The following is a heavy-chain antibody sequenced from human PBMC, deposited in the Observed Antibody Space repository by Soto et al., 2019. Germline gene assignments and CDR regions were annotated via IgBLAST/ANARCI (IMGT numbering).Heavy chain of an antibody. CDR3: ARDPPPPDY. CDR1: GYTFASYA. Sequence: QVQLVQSGAEVKKPGASVKVSCKASGYTFASYAISWMRQAPGQGLEWMGWISAYNGNTNYAQKLQGRVTMTTDTAPSTTYLELRSLRADDAAVYYCARDPPPPDYWGQGTLVTVSS. V-gene: IGHV1-18*01. CDR2: ISAYNGNT. J-gene: IGHJ4*02.